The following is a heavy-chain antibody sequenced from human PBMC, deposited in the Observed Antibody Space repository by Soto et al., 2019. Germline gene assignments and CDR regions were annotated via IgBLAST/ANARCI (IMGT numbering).Heavy chain of an antibody. D-gene: IGHD6-19*01. J-gene: IGHJ6*03. CDR1: GYSFTNYG. CDR3: AIDGGGAPPAAGNPHSNYDMAV. Sequence: QDQLVQSGVEVKKPGASVKVSCKASGYSFTNYGITWVRQAPGQGFEWVGWISAYNGNTNYAKKFQGRATRTTDASTSTAYLEWRVLRSDDTAVYYWAIDGGGAPPAAGNPHSNYDMAVW. V-gene: IGHV1-18*01. CDR2: ISAYNGNT.